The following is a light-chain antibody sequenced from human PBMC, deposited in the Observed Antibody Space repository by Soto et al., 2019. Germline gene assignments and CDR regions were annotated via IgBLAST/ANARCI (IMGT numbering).Light chain of an antibody. CDR3: QQYNSCPPWT. J-gene: IGKJ1*01. CDR1: QRIGRN. CDR2: DAS. V-gene: IGKV3-15*01. Sequence: EIVGRRSSSILSESQGDSAIXSCRTSQRIGRNLAWYQQKPCQSPIRLIYDASTSSTPSPTIFSCGRSEAEFNLTISSMRAKDYSVCYCQQYNSCPPWTFGQGTKVDI.